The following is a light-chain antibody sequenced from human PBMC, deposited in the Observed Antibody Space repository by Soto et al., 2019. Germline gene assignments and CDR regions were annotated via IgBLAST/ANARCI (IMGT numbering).Light chain of an antibody. J-gene: IGKJ1*01. V-gene: IGKV3-20*01. CDR3: QQYGSSPPWS. CDR2: AAS. Sequence: EIVLAQSPGTLCLSPGERATLSCRASQSVSSSYLAWYQQKPGQAPSLLIYAASNRAAGIPDRFSGSGSGTDFTLTISRLEPEDFAVYYCQQYGSSPPWSFGQGTKVEIK. CDR1: QSVSSSY.